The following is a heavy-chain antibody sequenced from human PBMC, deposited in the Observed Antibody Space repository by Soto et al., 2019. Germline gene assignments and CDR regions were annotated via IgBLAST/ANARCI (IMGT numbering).Heavy chain of an antibody. CDR3: TTDVLRSRYYGSGSYYYYMDV. Sequence: GGSLRLSCAASGFTFSNAWMSWVRQAPGKGLEWVGRIKSKTDGGTTDYAAPVKGRFTISRDDSKNTLYLQMNSLKTEDTAVYYCTTDVLRSRYYGSGSYYYYMDVWGKGTTVTVSS. D-gene: IGHD3-10*01. CDR1: GFTFSNAW. J-gene: IGHJ6*03. CDR2: IKSKTDGGTT. V-gene: IGHV3-15*01.